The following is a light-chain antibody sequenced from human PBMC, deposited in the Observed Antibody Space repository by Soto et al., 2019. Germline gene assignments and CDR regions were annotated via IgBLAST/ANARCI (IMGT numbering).Light chain of an antibody. V-gene: IGLV3-1*01. Sequence: SYELTRPPSVSVSPGQTVTITCSGDKLGDEYASWYQHRPGQSPVLVIYQDNKRPSGIPERFSGSNSGNTATLTISGTQAMDEADYYCQAWDSSTAVFGGGTKLTVL. CDR2: QDN. CDR3: QAWDSSTAV. CDR1: KLGDEY. J-gene: IGLJ2*01.